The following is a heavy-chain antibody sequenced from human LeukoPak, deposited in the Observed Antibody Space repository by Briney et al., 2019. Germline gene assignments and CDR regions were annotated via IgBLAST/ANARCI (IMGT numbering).Heavy chain of an antibody. CDR2: IKQDGSEK. J-gene: IGHJ4*02. D-gene: IGHD3-10*01. CDR1: GFTFSSYW. V-gene: IGHV3-7*01. Sequence: PGGSLRLSCAASGFTFSSYWMSWVRQAPGKGLEWVANIKQDGSEKYYVDSVKGRFTISRDNAENSLYLQMNSLRAEDTAVYYCARDIMVRGVYYFDYWGQGTLVTVSS. CDR3: ARDIMVRGVYYFDY.